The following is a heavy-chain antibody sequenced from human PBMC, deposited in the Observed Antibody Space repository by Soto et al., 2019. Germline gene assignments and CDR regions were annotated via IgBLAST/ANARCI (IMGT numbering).Heavy chain of an antibody. D-gene: IGHD3-16*02. CDR3: ASHRGSWGSFRYRWFDP. V-gene: IGHV4-34*01. J-gene: IGHJ5*02. CDR1: GGSLSSYH. CDR2: INESGGT. Sequence: PSETLSLTCAVYGGSLSSYHWSWIRQSPGKGLEWIGEINESGGTNYSPSLKSRVTISVDTSKNQFSLTLNSVTPADTAVYYCASHRGSWGSFRYRWFDPWGQGTVVTVSS.